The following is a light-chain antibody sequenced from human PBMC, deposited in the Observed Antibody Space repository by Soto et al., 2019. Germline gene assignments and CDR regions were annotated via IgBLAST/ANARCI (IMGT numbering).Light chain of an antibody. CDR2: GAS. Sequence: DIQMTQSPSSVSASVGDRVTITCRASQDISTSLSWFQQKPGEPPKSLIYGASHLHSEVPSKFSGSGSGTDFTLTISNLQPEDFAAYYCQQYNNYPPTFGGGTKVAIK. CDR1: QDISTS. V-gene: IGKV1-16*02. J-gene: IGKJ4*01. CDR3: QQYNNYPPT.